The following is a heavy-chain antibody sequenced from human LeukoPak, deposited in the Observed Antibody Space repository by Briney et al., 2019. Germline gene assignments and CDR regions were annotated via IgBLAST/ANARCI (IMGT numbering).Heavy chain of an antibody. CDR1: GITFSTSW. V-gene: IGHV3-74*01. CDR2: INTDGSET. D-gene: IGHD1-26*01. CDR3: ARGDYSGSYYPY. J-gene: IGHJ4*02. Sequence: GGSLRLSCAASGITFSTSWMHWVRQAPGKGLVWVSRINTDGSETNYADSVKGRFTISRDNAKNTLYLQMNSLRADDTAVYYCARGDYSGSYYPYWGQGTLVTVSS.